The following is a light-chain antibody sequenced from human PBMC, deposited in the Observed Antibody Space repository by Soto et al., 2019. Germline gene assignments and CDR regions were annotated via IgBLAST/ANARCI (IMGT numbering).Light chain of an antibody. CDR1: QSIGTS. V-gene: IGKV1-39*01. CDR2: SAS. CDR3: QQSYTAPFT. Sequence: DFQMTQSPSSLSASVGDRVSITCRASQSIGTSLNWYQQKPGKAPKLLIYSASTLQGGGPSRFRGSGSGTDFTLTISSLQPEDFAPYYCQQSYTAPFTFGPGTKVDVK. J-gene: IGKJ3*01.